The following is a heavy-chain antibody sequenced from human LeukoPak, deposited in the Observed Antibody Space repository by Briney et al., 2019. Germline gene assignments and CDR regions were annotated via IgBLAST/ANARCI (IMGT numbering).Heavy chain of an antibody. Sequence: PSETLSLTCTVSGGSISSCYCSWIRQPPRKGLEWIGYIYYSESTNYNPSLNSRVTTSVDTSKTQFTLNLTPRTATAAAMYFCARGDLSCSGGSCSDYWGQGTLVTVSS. CDR1: GGSISSCY. J-gene: IGHJ4*02. CDR3: ARGDLSCSGGSCSDY. V-gene: IGHV4-59*01. D-gene: IGHD2-15*01. CDR2: IYYSEST.